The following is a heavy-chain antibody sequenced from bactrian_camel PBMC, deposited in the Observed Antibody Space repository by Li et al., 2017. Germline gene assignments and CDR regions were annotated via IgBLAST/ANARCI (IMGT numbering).Heavy chain of an antibody. V-gene: IGHV3S53*01. CDR3: VKARIGGLHEYDV. Sequence: HVQLVESGGGSVQAGGSLRLSCAASGYTVRTGYMAWFRQAPGKEREGVASIGKDGRTTYTDSVKGRFTISRDNAKNMVYLQLNTLKTEDTAMYYCVKARIGGLHEYDVWGQGTQVTVS. D-gene: IGHD5*01. CDR2: IGKDGRT. J-gene: IGHJ4*01. CDR1: GYTVRTGY.